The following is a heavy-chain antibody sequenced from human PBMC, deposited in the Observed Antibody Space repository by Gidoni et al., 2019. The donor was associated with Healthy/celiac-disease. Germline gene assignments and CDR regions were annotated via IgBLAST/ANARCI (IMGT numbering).Heavy chain of an antibody. J-gene: IGHJ6*02. CDR1: GFTFPSFS. CDR3: ARAWGVVEPAFNLDV. Sequence: EVQLVESGGGLVKPGGSLRLSCAASGFTFPSFSITWVRQAPGKGLEWVSSISSSSNYIFYADSMKGRFTISRVNAENSVYLQMNSLRAEDTAVYYCARAWGVVEPAFNLDVWGQGTTVTVSS. V-gene: IGHV3-21*01. D-gene: IGHD2-2*01. CDR2: ISSSSNYI.